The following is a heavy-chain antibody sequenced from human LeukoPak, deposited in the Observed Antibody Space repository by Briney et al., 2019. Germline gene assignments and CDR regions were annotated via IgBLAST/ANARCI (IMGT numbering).Heavy chain of an antibody. V-gene: IGHV3-23*01. J-gene: IGHJ4*02. CDR1: GFTFSNYD. CDR3: ARGAPAAYDY. Sequence: GGSLRLSCAASGFTFSNYDMTWVRQAPGKGLEWVSGSSSSGGSTFYADSVKGRFAISRDTSRNTLYLQMNSLRAEDTAVYYCARGAPAAYDYWGQGTLVTVSS. CDR2: SSSSGGST.